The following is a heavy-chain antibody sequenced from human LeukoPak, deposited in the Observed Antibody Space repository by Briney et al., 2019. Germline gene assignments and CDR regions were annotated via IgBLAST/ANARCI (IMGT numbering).Heavy chain of an antibody. CDR2: IYYSGTT. CDR1: GGSISSSGYY. Sequence: SETLSLTCTVSGGSISSSGYYWSWLRQHPGKGLEWIGYIYYSGTTYYNPSLKSRVTISVDTSKNQFSLKLSSVTAADTAVYYCARGRITMVRGVIIRGPGRWFDPWGQGTLVTVSS. D-gene: IGHD3-10*01. V-gene: IGHV4-31*03. J-gene: IGHJ5*02. CDR3: ARGRITMVRGVIIRGPGRWFDP.